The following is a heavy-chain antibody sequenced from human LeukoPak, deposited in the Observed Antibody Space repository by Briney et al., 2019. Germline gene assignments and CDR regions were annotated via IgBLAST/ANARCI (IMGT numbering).Heavy chain of an antibody. V-gene: IGHV3-7*01. CDR1: GFTFSADW. D-gene: IGHD1-26*01. J-gene: IGHJ4*02. CDR2: INQDESKK. Sequence: GGALRLSCAASGFTFSADWMNWVRQAPGKGLEWVANINQDESKKYYVDSVKGRFTISRDNAKNSLYLQMDSLRAEDTAVYYCARDPNILMGANFHSWGQGTLVTVSS. CDR3: ARDPNILMGANFHS.